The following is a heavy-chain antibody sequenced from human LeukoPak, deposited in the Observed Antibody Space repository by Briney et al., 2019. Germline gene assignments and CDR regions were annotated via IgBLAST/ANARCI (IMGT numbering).Heavy chain of an antibody. CDR3: ATMRGNYASFFDY. CDR1: GFTFSNYE. J-gene: IGHJ4*02. Sequence: PGGSLRLSCAASGFTFSNYEMNWVRQAPGKGLEWVSYISSSGITIRYADSAKDRFTISRDNAKSSLYLQMNSLRAEDTAVYYCATMRGNYASFFDYWGQGTLVTVSS. D-gene: IGHD1-26*01. V-gene: IGHV3-48*03. CDR2: ISSSGITI.